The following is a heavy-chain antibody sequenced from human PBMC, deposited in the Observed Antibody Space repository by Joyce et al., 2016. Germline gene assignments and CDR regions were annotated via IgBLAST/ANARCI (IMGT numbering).Heavy chain of an antibody. V-gene: IGHV3-66*02. CDR2: INGGGDT. Sequence: EVQLVESGGGLVQPGDSLRLSCAASGFSVSSNHMHWVRQAPGTGLEWVSHINGGGDTYYADSVKGRFTISRDNSKNTLYLQMNSLRAEDTAVYYCARAISVEERAWGQGTLVTVSS. CDR1: GFSVSSNH. J-gene: IGHJ5*02. CDR3: ARAISVEERA. D-gene: IGHD2-21*01.